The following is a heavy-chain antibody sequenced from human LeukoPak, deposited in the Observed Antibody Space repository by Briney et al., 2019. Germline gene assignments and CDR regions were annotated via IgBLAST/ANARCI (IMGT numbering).Heavy chain of an antibody. V-gene: IGHV4-4*07. CDR3: ARAGPFGNWFDP. J-gene: IGHJ5*02. CDR1: GDSISTYY. D-gene: IGHD3-10*01. CDR2: IYTSGST. Sequence: SETLSLTCTVSGDSISTYYWSWIRQPAGKGLEWIGRIYTSGSTNYNPSLKSRVTMSVDTSKNQFSLKLSSVTAADTAVYYCARAGPFGNWFDPWGQGTLVTVSS.